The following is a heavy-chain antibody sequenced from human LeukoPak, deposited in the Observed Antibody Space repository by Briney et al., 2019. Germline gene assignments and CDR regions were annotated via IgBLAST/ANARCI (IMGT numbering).Heavy chain of an antibody. J-gene: IGHJ5*02. CDR3: TLNNWYENGFDP. Sequence: GGSLRLSCAASGFTFDDYGMSWVRQAPGKGLEWVSGINWNGGNTGYADSVKGRFTISRDNVKNSLYLQMNSVKTEDTAVYYCTLNNWYENGFDPWGQGTLVTVSS. CDR2: INWNGGNT. CDR1: GFTFDDYG. D-gene: IGHD1-1*01. V-gene: IGHV3-20*04.